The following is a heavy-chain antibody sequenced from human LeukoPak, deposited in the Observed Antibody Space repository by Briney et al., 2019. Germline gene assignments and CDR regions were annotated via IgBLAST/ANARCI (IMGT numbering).Heavy chain of an antibody. CDR2: INSDGSST. CDR3: ARVLYRQWLVQYSEYGMDV. CDR1: GFTFSSYW. V-gene: IGHV3-74*01. Sequence: GGSLRLSCAASGFTFSSYWMHWVRQAPGKELVWVSRINSDGSSTSYADSVKGRFTISRDNAKNTLYLQMNSLRAEDTAVYYCARVLYRQWLVQYSEYGMDVWGQGTTVTVSS. J-gene: IGHJ6*02. D-gene: IGHD6-19*01.